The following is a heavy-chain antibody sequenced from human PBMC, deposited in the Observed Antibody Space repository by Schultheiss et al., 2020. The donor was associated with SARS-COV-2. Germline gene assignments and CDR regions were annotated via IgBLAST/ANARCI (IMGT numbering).Heavy chain of an antibody. V-gene: IGHV3-33*01. J-gene: IGHJ5*02. CDR2: IKCDGSEK. CDR1: GFTFSSYG. Sequence: GGSLRLSCAASGFTFSSYGMHWVRQAPGKGQEWVADIKCDGSEKYYVDSVKGRLTISRDNSKNTLYLQMNSLRAEDTAVYYCARDPQGVVTAIRGWFDPWGQGTLVTVSS. CDR3: ARDPQGVVTAIRGWFDP. D-gene: IGHD2-21*02.